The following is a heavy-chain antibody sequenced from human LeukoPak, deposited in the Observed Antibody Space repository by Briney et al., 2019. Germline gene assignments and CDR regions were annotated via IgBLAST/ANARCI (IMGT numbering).Heavy chain of an antibody. J-gene: IGHJ3*02. D-gene: IGHD3-22*01. CDR1: GGSISSGSYY. CDR3: AYYDSRKTI. V-gene: IGHV4-61*02. Sequence: SETLSLTCTVSGGSISSGSYYWSWIRQPAGKGLEWIGRICTSGSTNYNPSLKSRVTIQVDTSKNQYSLKLSSVTAADPAVYYCAYYDSRKTIWGQGTMVTASS. CDR2: ICTSGST.